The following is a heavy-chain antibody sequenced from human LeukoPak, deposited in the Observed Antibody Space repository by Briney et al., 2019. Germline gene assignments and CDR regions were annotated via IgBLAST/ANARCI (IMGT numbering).Heavy chain of an antibody. J-gene: IGHJ4*02. Sequence: GGSLRLSCAASGFTFSSYSMNWVRQAPGKGLEWVSSISSSSSYIYYADSVKGRFTIFRDNAKNSLYLQMNSLRAEDTAVYYCAINRIAAAGTPSDWGQGTLVTVSS. V-gene: IGHV3-21*01. CDR1: GFTFSSYS. CDR2: ISSSSSYI. D-gene: IGHD6-13*01. CDR3: AINRIAAAGTPSD.